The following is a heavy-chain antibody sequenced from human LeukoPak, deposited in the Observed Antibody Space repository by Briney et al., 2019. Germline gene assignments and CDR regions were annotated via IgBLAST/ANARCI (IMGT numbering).Heavy chain of an antibody. CDR1: GGTFSSYA. Sequence: SVKVSCKASGGTFSSYAISWVRQAPGQGLEWMGGIIPIFGTANYAQKFQGRVTITADKSTSTAYMELSSLRSEDTAVYYCARGADCGGDCYPYYYYYYMDVWGKGTTVTVSS. J-gene: IGHJ6*03. D-gene: IGHD2-21*02. CDR3: ARGADCGGDCYPYYYYYYMDV. V-gene: IGHV1-69*06. CDR2: IIPIFGTA.